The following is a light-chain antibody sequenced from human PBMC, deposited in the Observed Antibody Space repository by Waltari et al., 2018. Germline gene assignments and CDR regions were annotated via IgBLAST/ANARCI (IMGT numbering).Light chain of an antibody. V-gene: IGLV1-40*01. J-gene: IGLJ2*01. CDR3: QSYDSSLTGSRV. Sequence: QSVLTQPPSVSGAPGQRVTISCTGSSSNIGSRYDVHWYQQLPGTAPKLLIYDNNFRPSGVPDRFSGSKSGTSASLAITGLQAEDEADYYCQSYDSSLTGSRVFGGGTKLTVL. CDR1: SSNIGSRYD. CDR2: DNN.